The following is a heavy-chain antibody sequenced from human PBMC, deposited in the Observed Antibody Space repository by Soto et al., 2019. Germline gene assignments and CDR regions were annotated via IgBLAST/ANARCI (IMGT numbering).Heavy chain of an antibody. CDR2: IFYTGNT. D-gene: IGHD3-16*01. V-gene: IGHV4-59*11. J-gene: IGHJ4*02. Sequence: SETLSLTCTVSGASMTDHYCSWIRQPPGKGLEYIGYIFYTGNTNYNSSFKSRVIMSIDMSRNQISLNLNSVTAADTAVYYCARSGHTFGGVVWGQGILVTVSS. CDR1: GASMTDHY. CDR3: ARSGHTFGGVV.